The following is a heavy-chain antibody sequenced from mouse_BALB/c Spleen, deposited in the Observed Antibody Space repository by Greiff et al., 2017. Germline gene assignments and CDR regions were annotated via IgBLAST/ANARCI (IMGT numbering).Heavy chain of an antibody. CDR1: GFNIKDYY. CDR2: IDPENGNT. Sequence: VQLQQSGAELVRPGALVKLSCKASGFNIKDYYMHWVKQRLEQGLEWIGWIDPENGNTIYDPKFQGKASITADTSSNTAYLQHSSLTSEDTAVYYCARGGAMDDWGQGTSVTVSS. J-gene: IGHJ4*01. CDR3: ARGGAMDD. V-gene: IGHV14-1*02.